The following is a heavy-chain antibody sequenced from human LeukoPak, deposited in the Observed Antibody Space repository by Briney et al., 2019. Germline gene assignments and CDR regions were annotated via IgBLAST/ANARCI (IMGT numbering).Heavy chain of an antibody. CDR2: IYSGGST. V-gene: IGHV3-53*05. CDR3: ARVGGRWLQSATFDY. CDR1: GFTVSSNY. Sequence: GGSLRLSCAASGFTVSSNYMSWVRQAPGKGLEWVSVIYSGGSTYYADSVKGRFTISRDNSKNTLYLQMNSLRAEDTAVYYCARVGGRWLQSATFDYWGQGTLVTVSS. J-gene: IGHJ4*02. D-gene: IGHD5-24*01.